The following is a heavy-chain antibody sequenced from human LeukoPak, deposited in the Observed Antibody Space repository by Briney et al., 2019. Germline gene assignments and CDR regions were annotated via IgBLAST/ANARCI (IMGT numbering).Heavy chain of an antibody. D-gene: IGHD1-1*01. Sequence: GGSLRLSCAASEFTFSSYWMSWVRQAPGKGLEWVANIKQDGSEKYYVDSVKGRFTISRDNAKNSLYLQMSSLRAEDTAVYYCAGSTAGFDYWGQGTLVTVSS. J-gene: IGHJ4*02. CDR1: EFTFSSYW. V-gene: IGHV3-7*01. CDR2: IKQDGSEK. CDR3: AGSTAGFDY.